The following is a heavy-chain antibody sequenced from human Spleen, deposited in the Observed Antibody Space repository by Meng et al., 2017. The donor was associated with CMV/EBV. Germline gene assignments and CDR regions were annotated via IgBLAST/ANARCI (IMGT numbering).Heavy chain of an antibody. CDR2: INPETGDT. V-gene: IGHV1-2*04. D-gene: IGHD1-26*01. CDR3: ARDLGREALDP. CDR1: GYFFSGYY. J-gene: IGHJ5*02. Sequence: SCKTSGYFFSGYYLHWVRQAPGQGLEWMGWINPETGDTRYAPKFQGWVTMTRDTSTSTGYMELSRLKSDDTAIYYCARDLGREALDPWGQGTLVTVSS.